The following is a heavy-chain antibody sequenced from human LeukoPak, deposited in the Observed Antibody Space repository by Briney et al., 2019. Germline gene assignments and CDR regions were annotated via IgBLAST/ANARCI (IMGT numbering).Heavy chain of an antibody. Sequence: GGSLRLSCAASGFTVSSNDMSWVRQAPGKGLECISVIYSGGSTDYADSVKGRLTISRNNSKNTLYLQMNSLRAEDTGVYYCARVVDHDYGDYYLDYWGQGTLVTVSS. D-gene: IGHD4-17*01. J-gene: IGHJ4*02. CDR1: GFTVSSND. CDR2: IYSGGST. V-gene: IGHV3-53*01. CDR3: ARVVDHDYGDYYLDY.